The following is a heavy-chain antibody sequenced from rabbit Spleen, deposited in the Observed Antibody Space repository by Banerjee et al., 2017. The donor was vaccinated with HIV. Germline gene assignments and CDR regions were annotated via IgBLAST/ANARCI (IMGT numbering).Heavy chain of an antibody. V-gene: IGHV1S45*01. CDR3: ARDTSSSFSSYGMDL. J-gene: IGHJ6*01. CDR1: GVSFSISSY. Sequence: QEQLEESGGGLVQPEGSLTLTCTASGVSFSISSYMCWVRQAPGKGLEWIACIDSGSSGFTYFATWAKGRFTCSKTSSTTVTLQMTRLTAADTATYFCARDTSSSFSSYGMDLWGPGTLVTV. CDR2: IDSGSSGFT. D-gene: IGHD1-1*01.